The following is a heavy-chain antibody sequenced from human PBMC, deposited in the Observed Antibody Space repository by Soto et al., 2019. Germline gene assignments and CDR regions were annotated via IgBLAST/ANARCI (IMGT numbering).Heavy chain of an antibody. V-gene: IGHV4-34*01. CDR3: ARASPYYDFWSGYSTYYYYMDV. Sequence: SETLSLTCAVYGGSFSGYYWSWIRQPPGKGLEWIGEINHSGSTNYNPSLKSRVTISVDTSKNQFSLKLSSVTAADTAVYYCARASPYYDFWSGYSTYYYYMDVWGKGTTVTVSS. CDR1: GGSFSGYY. D-gene: IGHD3-3*01. J-gene: IGHJ6*03. CDR2: INHSGST.